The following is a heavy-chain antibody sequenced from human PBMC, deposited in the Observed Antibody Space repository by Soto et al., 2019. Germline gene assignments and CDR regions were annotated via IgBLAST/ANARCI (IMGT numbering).Heavy chain of an antibody. CDR3: AKNPGYYYDSTGYHFDY. V-gene: IGHV1-8*01. D-gene: IGHD3-22*01. CDR2: MNANSGNT. CDR1: GYTFTSYD. Sequence: GASVKVSCKASGYTFTSYDINWVRQATGQGLEYMGWMNANSGNTGYAKKFQGRVTMTRDTSASTAYMELNSLRAEDTAVYYCAKNPGYYYDSTGYHFDYWGQGTLVTVSS. J-gene: IGHJ4*02.